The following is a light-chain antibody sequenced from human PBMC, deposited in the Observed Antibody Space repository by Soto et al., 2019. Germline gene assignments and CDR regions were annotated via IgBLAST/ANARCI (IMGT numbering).Light chain of an antibody. CDR2: TAS. J-gene: IGKJ4*01. CDR1: QDINKW. CDR3: QQGKSFPLT. V-gene: IGKV1-12*01. Sequence: DIQMTQSPSSVSASVGDRVTITCRASQDINKWLAWYQQKPGLAPKLVIYTASRLHGGGPSRFSCSASGTDFTLTISSLQPEDVATYYCQQGKSFPLTFGGGTKVDIK.